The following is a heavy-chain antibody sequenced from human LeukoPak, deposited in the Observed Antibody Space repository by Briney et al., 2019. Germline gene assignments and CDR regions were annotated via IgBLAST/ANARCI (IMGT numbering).Heavy chain of an antibody. CDR1: GGTFSSYA. CDR2: IIPIFGTA. J-gene: IGHJ5*02. Sequence: ASVKVSCKASGGTFSSYAISWVRQAPGQGLEWMGGIIPIFGTANYAQKFQGRVTITADESTSTAYMELSSLRAEDTAVYYCARGPTMVRGIDPWGQGTLVTVSS. D-gene: IGHD3-10*01. V-gene: IGHV1-69*01. CDR3: ARGPTMVRGIDP.